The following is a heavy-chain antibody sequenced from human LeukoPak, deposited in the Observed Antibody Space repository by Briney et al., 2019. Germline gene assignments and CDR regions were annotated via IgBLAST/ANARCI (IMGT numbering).Heavy chain of an antibody. Sequence: ASVKVSCKASGYTFTSYDINWVRQATGQGLEWMGWMNPNSGNTGYAQKFQGRVTITRNTSISTAYMELSSLRSEDTAVYYCARRSEGYSYGRVFDYWGQGTLVTVSP. CDR2: MNPNSGNT. J-gene: IGHJ4*02. V-gene: IGHV1-8*03. D-gene: IGHD5-18*01. CDR3: ARRSEGYSYGRVFDY. CDR1: GYTFTSYD.